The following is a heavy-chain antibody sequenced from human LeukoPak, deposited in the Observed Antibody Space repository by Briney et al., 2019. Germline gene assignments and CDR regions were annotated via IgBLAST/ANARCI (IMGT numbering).Heavy chain of an antibody. CDR2: INHSGST. J-gene: IGHJ3*02. CDR3: ARRAYDYVWGSYRPDAFDI. V-gene: IGHV4-34*01. CDR1: GGSFSGYY. Sequence: TASETLSLTCAVYGGSFSGYYWSWIRQPPGKGLEWIGEINHSGSTNYNPSLKSRVTISVDTSKNQFSLKLSSVTAADTAVYYCARRAYDYVWGSYRPDAFDIWGQGTMVTVSS. D-gene: IGHD3-16*02.